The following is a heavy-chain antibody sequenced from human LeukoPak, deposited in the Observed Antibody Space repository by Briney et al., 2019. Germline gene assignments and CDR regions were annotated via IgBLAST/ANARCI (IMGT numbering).Heavy chain of an antibody. J-gene: IGHJ4*02. CDR3: ARDEGAGRGAFDY. CDR2: ISYDGSNK. V-gene: IGHV3-30*04. CDR1: GFTFSSYA. D-gene: IGHD6-19*01. Sequence: PGGSLRPSCAASGFTFSSYAMHWVRQAPGKGLEWVAVISYDGSNKYYADSVKGRFTISRDNSKNTLYLQMNSLRAEDTAVYYCARDEGAGRGAFDYWGQGTLVTVSS.